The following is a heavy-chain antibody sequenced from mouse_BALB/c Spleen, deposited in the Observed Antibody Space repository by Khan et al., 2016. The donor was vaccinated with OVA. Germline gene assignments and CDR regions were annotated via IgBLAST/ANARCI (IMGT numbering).Heavy chain of an antibody. V-gene: IGHV2-6-5*01. CDR3: AKGPPDYGMDY. CDR1: GFSLTDYA. J-gene: IGHJ4*01. CDR2: IWAGGST. Sequence: QVQLKESGPGLVAPSQSLSITCPVSGFSLTDYALRWIRQPPGKGLEWLGVIWAGGSTYYNSALKSRLSISKDNSKSQVFLKMNSLQTDDTAMYYCAKGPPDYGMDYWGQGTSVTVSS.